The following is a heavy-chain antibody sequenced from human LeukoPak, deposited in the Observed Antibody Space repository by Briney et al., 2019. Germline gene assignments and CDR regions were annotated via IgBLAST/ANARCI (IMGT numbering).Heavy chain of an antibody. CDR3: ATEGPNYYMDV. Sequence: SVKVSCRASGGTFSKFGISWVRQAPGEGLEWMGGIIPMFGAANYAQKFQGRVTITTDESTTTAHMELISLTSDDTAVYFCATEGPNYYMDVWGKGTTVTVSS. J-gene: IGHJ6*03. V-gene: IGHV1-69*05. CDR1: GGTFSKFG. CDR2: IIPMFGAA.